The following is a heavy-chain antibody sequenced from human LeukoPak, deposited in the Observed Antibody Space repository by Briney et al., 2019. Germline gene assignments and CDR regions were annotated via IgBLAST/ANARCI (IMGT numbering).Heavy chain of an antibody. Sequence: PSETLSLTCTVSGGSISSYYWSWIRQPPGKGLEWIGRIYTSGSTNYNPSLKSRVTISVDTSKNQFSLKLSSVTAADTAVYYCARDGADRRALDIWGQGTMVTVSS. J-gene: IGHJ3*02. CDR2: IYTSGST. CDR3: ARDGADRRALDI. CDR1: GGSISSYY. D-gene: IGHD1-14*01. V-gene: IGHV4-4*08.